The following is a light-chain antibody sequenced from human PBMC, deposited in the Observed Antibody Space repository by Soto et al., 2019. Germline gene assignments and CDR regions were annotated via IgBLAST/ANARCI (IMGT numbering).Light chain of an antibody. Sequence: EIVLTQSPGTLSLSPGERATLSCRASQSVSSSYLAWYQQKPGQAPRLLIYGASSRATGIPDRFSGSGSGTDFNLTIRRLEHEDFAVYYCQQYGSSPLTFGGGTKVEIK. CDR3: QQYGSSPLT. J-gene: IGKJ4*01. V-gene: IGKV3-20*01. CDR2: GAS. CDR1: QSVSSSY.